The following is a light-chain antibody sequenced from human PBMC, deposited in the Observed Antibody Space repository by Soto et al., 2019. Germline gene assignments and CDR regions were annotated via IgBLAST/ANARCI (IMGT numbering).Light chain of an antibody. CDR1: QSLLHSNGYNY. CDR3: MQVLQTRT. CDR2: LGS. Sequence: DIVMTQSPLSLPVTPGEPASISCRSSQSLLHSNGYNYLDWYLQKPGQSPQLLIYLGSNRASGVPDRVSGSGSGTDFTLKISRVEAEDVGVYYCMQVLQTRTFGQGTKVEIE. V-gene: IGKV2-28*01. J-gene: IGKJ1*01.